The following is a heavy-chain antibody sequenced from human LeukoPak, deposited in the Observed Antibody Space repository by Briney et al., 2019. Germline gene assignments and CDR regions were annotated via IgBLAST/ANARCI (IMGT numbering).Heavy chain of an antibody. CDR3: ASTAYYYDSSGYWGAFDI. Sequence: GESLKISCKGSGYSFTSYWIGWVRQMPGKGLEWMGIIYPGDSDTRYSPSFQGQVTISADKPISTAYLQWSSLKASGTAMYYCASTAYYYDSSGYWGAFDIWGQGTMVTVSS. V-gene: IGHV5-51*04. J-gene: IGHJ3*02. D-gene: IGHD3-22*01. CDR2: IYPGDSDT. CDR1: GYSFTSYW.